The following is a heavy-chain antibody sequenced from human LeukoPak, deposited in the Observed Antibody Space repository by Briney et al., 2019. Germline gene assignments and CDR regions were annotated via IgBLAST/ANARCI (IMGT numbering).Heavy chain of an antibody. J-gene: IGHJ4*01. CDR3: ARESTWNDY. Sequence: ASVKVSCKASGYTFTSYYIHWVRQAPGQGREWVGLISPRGGSTSYAQKFQGRVTMTRDTSTSTVYMELSSLRSEDTALYYCARESTWNDYWGQGTLVTASS. CDR2: ISPRGGST. V-gene: IGHV1-46*01. D-gene: IGHD2/OR15-2a*01. CDR1: GYTFTSYY.